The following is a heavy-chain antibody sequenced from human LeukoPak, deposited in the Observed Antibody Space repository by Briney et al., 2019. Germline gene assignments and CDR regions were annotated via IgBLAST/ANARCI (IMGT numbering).Heavy chain of an antibody. CDR2: IGPSNGDT. D-gene: IGHD3-10*01. Sequence: GASVKVSCKASGYTFTGYYLHWVRQAPGLGLEWMGWIGPSNGDTSYAQKFQGRVTMTWDTSISTVYMELSGLTSDDTAVYYCTRDEWFGDLQYSHRNWFDPWGQGTLVTVSS. CDR3: TRDEWFGDLQYSHRNWFDP. CDR1: GYTFTGYY. J-gene: IGHJ5*02. V-gene: IGHV1-2*02.